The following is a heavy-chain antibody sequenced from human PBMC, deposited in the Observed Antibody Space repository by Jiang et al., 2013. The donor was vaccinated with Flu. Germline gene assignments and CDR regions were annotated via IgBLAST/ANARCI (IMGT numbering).Heavy chain of an antibody. V-gene: IGHV6-1*01. D-gene: IGHD6-19*01. Sequence: SQTLSLTCAISGDSVSSNSAAGNWIRQSPSRGLEWLGRTYYRSKWYNDYAVSVKSRITINPDTSKNQFSLQLNSATPEDTAVYYCARALQSSGWNFDYWGQGTLVTVSS. CDR1: GDSVSSNSAA. CDR2: TYYRSKWYN. J-gene: IGHJ4*02. CDR3: ARALQSSGWNFDY.